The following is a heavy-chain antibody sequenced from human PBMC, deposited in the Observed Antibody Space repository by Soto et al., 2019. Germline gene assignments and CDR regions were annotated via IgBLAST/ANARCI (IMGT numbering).Heavy chain of an antibody. Sequence: ASVKVSCKASGYTFTTYAIHWVRQAPGQGLEWMGWINAGNGNTEFSERFRGRVTITRDTSASTAHVELTGLTSEDTAVYYCARRFKSAGWLAPRAQGTPVTVSS. D-gene: IGHD3-10*01. CDR1: GYTFTTYA. CDR2: INAGNGNT. V-gene: IGHV1-3*01. J-gene: IGHJ5*02. CDR3: ARRFKSAGWLAP.